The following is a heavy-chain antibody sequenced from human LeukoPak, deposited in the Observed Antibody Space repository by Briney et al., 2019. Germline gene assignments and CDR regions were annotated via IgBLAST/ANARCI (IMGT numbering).Heavy chain of an antibody. CDR2: MNPNSGNT. CDR3: ARAPHYYCSGLDNWFDP. CDR1: GYTFTSYD. J-gene: IGHJ5*02. Sequence: GASVKVSCKASGYTFTSYDINWVGQATGRGLEWMGWMNPNSGNTDYAQKFQGRVTMTRNTSISTAYMELSSLRSEDTAVYYCARAPHYYCSGLDNWFDPWGQGTLVTVSS. V-gene: IGHV1-8*01. D-gene: IGHD3-10*01.